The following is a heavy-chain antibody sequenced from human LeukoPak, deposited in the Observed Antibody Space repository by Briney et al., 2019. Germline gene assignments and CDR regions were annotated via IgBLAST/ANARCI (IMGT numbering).Heavy chain of an antibody. V-gene: IGHV3-74*01. D-gene: IGHD5-12*01. CDR2: INAGGDII. J-gene: IGHJ4*02. CDR3: ARDHAEGYSGYDWGFDY. Sequence: PGGSLRLSCAASGFTFNTYWMHWVRQSPVKGLEWVSRINAGGDIINYADSVKGRFTISRDNAVNTLYLQMDSLRADDTAMYYCARDHAEGYSGYDWGFDYWGQGTLVTVSS. CDR1: GFTFNTYW.